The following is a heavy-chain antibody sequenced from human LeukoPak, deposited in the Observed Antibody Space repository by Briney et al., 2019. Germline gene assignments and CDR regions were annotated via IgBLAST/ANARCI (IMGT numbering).Heavy chain of an antibody. D-gene: IGHD2-15*01. J-gene: IGHJ5*02. V-gene: IGHV3-30-3*01. Sequence: GSLRLSCAASGFTFSSYAMHWVRQAPGKGLEWVAVISYDGSNKYYADSVKGRFTISRDNSKNTLYLQMNSLRAEDTAVYYCARGGDIVTDWFDPWGQGTLVTVSS. CDR1: GFTFSSYA. CDR3: ARGGDIVTDWFDP. CDR2: ISYDGSNK.